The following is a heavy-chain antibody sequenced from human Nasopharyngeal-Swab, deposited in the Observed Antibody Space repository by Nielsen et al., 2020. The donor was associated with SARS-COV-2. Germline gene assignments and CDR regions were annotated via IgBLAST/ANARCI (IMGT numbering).Heavy chain of an antibody. J-gene: IGHJ6*02. D-gene: IGHD4/OR15-4a*01. V-gene: IGHV4-39*07. CDR2: IYYSGST. Sequence: WIRQPPGKGLEWIGSIYYSGSTYYNPSLKSRVTILVDTSKNQFSLKLSSVTAADTAVYYCARARPGLWEPAPYGMDVWGQGTTVTVSS. CDR3: ARARPGLWEPAPYGMDV.